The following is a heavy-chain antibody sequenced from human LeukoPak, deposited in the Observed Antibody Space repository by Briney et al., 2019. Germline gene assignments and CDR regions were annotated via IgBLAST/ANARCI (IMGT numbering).Heavy chain of an antibody. Sequence: GGSLRLSCAVSGITLSNYGMSWVRQAPGKGLEWVAGVSDSGGSTKYADSVKGRFTISRDNPKNTLYLQMNSLGAEDTAVYFCAKRGVVIRVILVGFHKEAYYFDSWGQGALVTVSS. CDR2: VSDSGGST. J-gene: IGHJ4*02. CDR3: AKRGVVIRVILVGFHKEAYYFDS. D-gene: IGHD3-22*01. V-gene: IGHV3-23*01. CDR1: GITLSNYG.